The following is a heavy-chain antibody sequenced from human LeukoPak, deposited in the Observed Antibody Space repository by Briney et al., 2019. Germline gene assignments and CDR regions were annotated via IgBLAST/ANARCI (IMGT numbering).Heavy chain of an antibody. CDR2: INSDGSST. CDR1: GFTFSSYW. D-gene: IGHD6-19*01. CDR3: AKDPSFIAVAPTLGY. V-gene: IGHV3-74*01. Sequence: QPGGSLRLSCAASGFTFSSYWMHWVRQAPGKGLVWVSRINSDGSSTSYADSVKGRFTISRDNSKNTLYLQMNSLRAEDTAVYYCAKDPSFIAVAPTLGYWGQGTLVTVSS. J-gene: IGHJ4*02.